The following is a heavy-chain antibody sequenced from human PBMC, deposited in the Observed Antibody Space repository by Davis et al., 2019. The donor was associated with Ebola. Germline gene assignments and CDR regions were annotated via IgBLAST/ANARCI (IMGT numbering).Heavy chain of an antibody. Sequence: SETLSLTCTVSGGSISSYYWGWIRQPPGKGLEWIGSIYYSGSTYYNPSLKSRVTISVDTSKNQFPLKLSSVTAADTAVYYCARQARTVGITMIVVADPFDYWGQGTLVTVSS. J-gene: IGHJ4*02. CDR1: GGSISSYY. CDR2: IYYSGST. D-gene: IGHD3-22*01. V-gene: IGHV4-39*01. CDR3: ARQARTVGITMIVVADPFDY.